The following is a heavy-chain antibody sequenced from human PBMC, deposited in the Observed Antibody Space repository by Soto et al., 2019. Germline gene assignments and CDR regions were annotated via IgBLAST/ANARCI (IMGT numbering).Heavy chain of an antibody. CDR1: GGSISSSNW. Sequence: SETLSLTCAVSGGSISSSNWWSWVCQPPGKGLEWIGEIYHSGSTNYNPSLKSRVTISVDTSKNQFSLKLSSVTAADTAVYYCARRYGYSFDYWGQGTLVTVSS. J-gene: IGHJ4*02. CDR2: IYHSGST. CDR3: ARRYGYSFDY. D-gene: IGHD1-1*01. V-gene: IGHV4-4*02.